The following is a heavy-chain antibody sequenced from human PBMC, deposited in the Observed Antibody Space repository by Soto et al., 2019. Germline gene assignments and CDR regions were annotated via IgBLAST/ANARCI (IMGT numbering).Heavy chain of an antibody. Sequence: GGSLRLSCTASGFTFKNYGMNWVRKAPGKGLEWVSIITDSGDTTYYADSVKGRFTISRDNSKNTLYLQMNGLRAEDTAVYYCAKGGHYYNGSPVDFDFWGPGTLVTVSS. CDR1: GFTFKNYG. CDR2: ITDSGDTT. D-gene: IGHD3-22*01. V-gene: IGHV3-23*01. J-gene: IGHJ4*02. CDR3: AKGGHYYNGSPVDFDF.